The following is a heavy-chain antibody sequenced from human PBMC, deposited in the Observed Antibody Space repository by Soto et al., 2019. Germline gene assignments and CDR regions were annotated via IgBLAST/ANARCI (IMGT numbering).Heavy chain of an antibody. V-gene: IGHV3-21*01. CDR1: GFTLSDYT. CDR2: ISSSSSYI. Sequence: GGSLRLSCAASGFTLSDYTMNWVRQAPGKGLEWVSSISSSSSYIYYADSVKGRFTISRDNAKNSLYLQMNSLRAEDTAVYYCARDRYDFWSGYYNSGAFDIWGQGTMVTVSS. CDR3: ARDRYDFWSGYYNSGAFDI. J-gene: IGHJ3*02. D-gene: IGHD3-3*01.